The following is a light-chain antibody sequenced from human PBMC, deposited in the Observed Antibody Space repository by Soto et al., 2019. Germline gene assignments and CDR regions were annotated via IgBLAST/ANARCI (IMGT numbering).Light chain of an antibody. CDR1: SSNIGSNY. V-gene: IGLV1-47*01. CDR3: AAWDDSLSGYVV. Sequence: QSVLTQPPSASGTPGQRVHISCSGSSSNIGSNYVYWYQQLPGTAPKLLIYRNNQRPSGVPDRFSGSKSGTSASLAISGLRSEDEADYYCAAWDDSLSGYVVFGGGTKLTVL. CDR2: RNN. J-gene: IGLJ2*01.